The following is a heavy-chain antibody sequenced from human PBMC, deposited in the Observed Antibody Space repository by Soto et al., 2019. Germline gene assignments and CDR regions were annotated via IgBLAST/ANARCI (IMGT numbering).Heavy chain of an antibody. CDR2: IYYSGST. CDR3: ARHGPSSDWTYGMDV. V-gene: IGHV4-39*01. D-gene: IGHD6-19*01. CDR1: GGSISSSSYY. J-gene: IGHJ6*02. Sequence: QLQLQESGPGLVKPSETLSLTCTVSGGSISSSSYYWGWIRQPPGKGLEWIGSIYYSGSTYYNPSLKSRVTISVDTSKTQCSLKLSSVTAADTAVYYCARHGPSSDWTYGMDVWGQGTTVTVSS.